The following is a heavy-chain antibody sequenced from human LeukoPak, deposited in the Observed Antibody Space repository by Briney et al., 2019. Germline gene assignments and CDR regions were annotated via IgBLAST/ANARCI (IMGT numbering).Heavy chain of an antibody. D-gene: IGHD3-16*01. CDR2: IYYSGST. J-gene: IGHJ4*02. V-gene: IGHV4-59*08. CDR1: GGSISSYY. Sequence: PSETLSLTCTVSGGSISSYYWSWIRQPPGKGLEWIGYIYYSGSTNYNPSLKSRVTISVDTSKSQFSLKLSSVTAADTAVYYCARGKNRTFFDYWGQGTLVTVSS. CDR3: ARGKNRTFFDY.